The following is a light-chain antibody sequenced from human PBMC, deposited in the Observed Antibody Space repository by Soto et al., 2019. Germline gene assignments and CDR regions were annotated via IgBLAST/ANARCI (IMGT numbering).Light chain of an antibody. V-gene: IGLV2-14*03. CDR2: VVS. Sequence: QSALTQPASVSGSPGQSITISCTGTSSDVGGNNFVSWYQQHPCKAPKLLIYVVSNRPSGVSNRFSGSKSGTTASLTISGIQAEDDGVYYCSSYTNTCIWVFGGVTKLTVL. J-gene: IGLJ3*02. CDR3: SSYTNTCIWV. CDR1: SSDVGGNNF.